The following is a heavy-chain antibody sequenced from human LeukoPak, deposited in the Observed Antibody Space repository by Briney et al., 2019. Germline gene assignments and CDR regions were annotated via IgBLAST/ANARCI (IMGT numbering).Heavy chain of an antibody. CDR1: GGSISSGDYY. Sequence: PSETLSLTCTVSGGSISSGDYYWSWIRQPPGKGLEWIGYIYYSGSTNYNPSLKSRVTISVDTSKNQFSLKLSSVTAADTAVYYCARDLEVTMVRGVNPSTVWGQGTLVTVSS. CDR2: IYYSGST. CDR3: ARDLEVTMVRGVNPSTV. D-gene: IGHD3-10*01. V-gene: IGHV4-61*08. J-gene: IGHJ4*02.